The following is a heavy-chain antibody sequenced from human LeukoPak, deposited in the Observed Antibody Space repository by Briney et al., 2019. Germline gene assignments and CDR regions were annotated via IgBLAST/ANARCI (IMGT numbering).Heavy chain of an antibody. Sequence: GGSLRLSCAASGFTVSSNYMSWVRQAPGKGLEWASVIYPGGGTNYADSVKGRFAISRDNPKNTLYLQMNSLRAEDTAVYYCAAGQRGYYFGYWGQGTLVTVS. J-gene: IGHJ4*02. D-gene: IGHD3-10*01. CDR1: GFTVSSNY. V-gene: IGHV3-53*01. CDR2: IYPGGGT. CDR3: AAGQRGYYFGY.